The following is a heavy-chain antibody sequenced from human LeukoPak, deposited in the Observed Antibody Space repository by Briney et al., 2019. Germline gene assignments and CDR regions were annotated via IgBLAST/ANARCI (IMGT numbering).Heavy chain of an antibody. J-gene: IGHJ4*02. CDR1: GFTFSSYS. CDR3: VRGALYMYYFDY. Sequence: GGSLRLSCAASGFTFSSYSMNWVRQAPGKGLEWVSYISSSSIMYYADSVQGRFTLSRDNAKNTVYLHLNSLRVEDTAVYYCVRGALYMYYFDYWGQGTLVTVSS. D-gene: IGHD3-10*01. V-gene: IGHV3-48*04. CDR2: ISSSSIM.